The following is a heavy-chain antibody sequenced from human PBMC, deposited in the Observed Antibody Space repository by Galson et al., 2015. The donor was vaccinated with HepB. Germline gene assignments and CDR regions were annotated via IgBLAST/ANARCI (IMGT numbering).Heavy chain of an antibody. CDR1: GFTFSNYA. CDR2: ISSNGGFT. J-gene: IGHJ4*02. CDR3: VKPRYSSSLFDY. V-gene: IGHV3-64D*06. Sequence: SLRLSCAASGFTFSNYAMHWVRQAPGKGLEYVSAISSNGGFTYYADSVKGRFTLSRDNSKSTLYLQMSSLRPEDTAVYYCVKPRYSSSLFDYWGQGTLVTVSS. D-gene: IGHD6-13*01.